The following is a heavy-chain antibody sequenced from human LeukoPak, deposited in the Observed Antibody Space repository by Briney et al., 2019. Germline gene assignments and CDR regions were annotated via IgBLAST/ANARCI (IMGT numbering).Heavy chain of an antibody. V-gene: IGHV3-23*01. CDR2: ISGSGSST. CDR1: GFTFSSFA. J-gene: IGHJ4*02. D-gene: IGHD3-3*01. Sequence: PGGSLRLSCAASGFTFSSFAMTWVRQAPGKGLQWVSAISGSGSSTYYADSVKGRFTISRDNSKNTLYLQINSLRAEDTAVYYCAKGTTIFGVAPFDYWGQGTLVTVSS. CDR3: AKGTTIFGVAPFDY.